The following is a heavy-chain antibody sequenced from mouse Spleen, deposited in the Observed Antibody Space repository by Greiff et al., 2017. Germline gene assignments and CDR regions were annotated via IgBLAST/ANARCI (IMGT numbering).Heavy chain of an antibody. CDR2: IDPETGGT. D-gene: IGHD1-1*01. V-gene: IGHV1-15*01. J-gene: IGHJ2*01. Sequence: QVQLQQSGAELVRPGASVTLSCKASGYTFTDYEMHWVKQTPVHGLEWIGAIDPETGGTAYNQKFKGKAILTADKSSSTAYMELRSLTSEDSAVYYCTRDDYFVTTVHWGQGTTLTVSS. CDR1: GYTFTDYE. CDR3: TRDDYFVTTVH.